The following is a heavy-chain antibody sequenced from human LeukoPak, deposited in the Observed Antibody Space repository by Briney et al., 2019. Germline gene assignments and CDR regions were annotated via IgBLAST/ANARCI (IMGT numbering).Heavy chain of an antibody. CDR2: IKQDGSEK. CDR3: AKWSPNPSSSWKTD. Sequence: GGSLRLSCAASGLTFSNFRMTWVRQAPGKGLEWVANIKQDGSEKDYVDSVKGRFTISRDNAKNSVYLQMNNLRAEDTAVYYCAKWSPNPSSSWKTDWGQGTLVTVSS. CDR1: GLTFSNFR. D-gene: IGHD6-13*01. V-gene: IGHV3-7*03. J-gene: IGHJ4*02.